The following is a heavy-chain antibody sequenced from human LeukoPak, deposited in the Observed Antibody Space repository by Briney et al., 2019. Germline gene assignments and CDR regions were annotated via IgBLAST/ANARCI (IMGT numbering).Heavy chain of an antibody. CDR1: GYTFTSYD. CDR3: ARDSLVVAATHWFDP. J-gene: IGHJ5*02. CDR2: MNPNSGNT. Sequence: ASVKVSCKASGYTFTSYDINWVRQATGQGLEWMGWMNPNSGNTGYAQKFQGRVTMTRDTSISTAYMELSRLRSDDTAVYYCARDSLVVAATHWFDPWGQGTLVTVSS. V-gene: IGHV1-8*01. D-gene: IGHD2-15*01.